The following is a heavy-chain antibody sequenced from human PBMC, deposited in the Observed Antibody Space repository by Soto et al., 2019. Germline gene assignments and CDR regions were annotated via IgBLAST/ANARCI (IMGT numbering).Heavy chain of an antibody. Sequence: EVQLVESGGGLVQPGGSLRLSCAASGFTFSSYAMHWVRQAPGKGLEYVSAISSNGGSTYYANSVKGRFTISRDNSKNTLYLQMGSLRAEDMAVYYCGRAGASYAFEHWGQGTLVTVSS. V-gene: IGHV3-64*01. CDR2: ISSNGGST. CDR3: GRAGASYAFEH. CDR1: GFTFSSYA. D-gene: IGHD5-18*01. J-gene: IGHJ4*02.